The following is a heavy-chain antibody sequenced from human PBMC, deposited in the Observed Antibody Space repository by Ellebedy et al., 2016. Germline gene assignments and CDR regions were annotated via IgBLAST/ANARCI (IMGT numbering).Heavy chain of an antibody. V-gene: IGHV4-34*01. CDR2: INHSGST. D-gene: IGHD3-22*01. CDR1: GGSFSGYY. J-gene: IGHJ5*02. CDR3: AWYYYDSSAYQLFDP. Sequence: SETLSLTCAVYGGSFSGYYWSWIRQPPGKGLEWIGEINHSGSTNYNPSLKSRVTISVDKSKNQFSLKLSSLTAADTAVYYCAWYYYDSSAYQLFDPWGQGTLVTVSS.